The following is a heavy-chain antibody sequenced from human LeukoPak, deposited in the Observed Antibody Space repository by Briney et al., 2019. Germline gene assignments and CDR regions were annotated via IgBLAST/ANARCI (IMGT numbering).Heavy chain of an antibody. D-gene: IGHD1-26*01. Sequence: PGGSLRLSCAASGFTFSSYWMHWVRQAPGKGLVWVSRINSDGSSTSYADSVKGRFTISRDNAKNTLYLQMNSLRAEDTAVYYCARSDRWELPDYWGQGTLVTVSS. V-gene: IGHV3-74*01. CDR3: ARSDRWELPDY. CDR2: INSDGSST. J-gene: IGHJ4*02. CDR1: GFTFSSYW.